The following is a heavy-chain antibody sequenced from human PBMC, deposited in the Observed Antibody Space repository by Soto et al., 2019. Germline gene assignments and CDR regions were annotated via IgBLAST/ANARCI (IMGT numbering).Heavy chain of an antibody. CDR1: GGSISSYY. J-gene: IGHJ3*02. V-gene: IGHV4-59*01. CDR2: IYYSGST. D-gene: IGHD5-18*01. CDR3: ARGSGRRKAMVVDAFDI. Sequence: SETLSLTCTVSGGSISSYYWSWIQQAPGKGLEWIGYIYYSGSTNYNPSLKSRVTISVDTSKNQFSLKLSSVTAADTAVYYCARGSGRRKAMVVDAFDIWGQGTMVTVSS.